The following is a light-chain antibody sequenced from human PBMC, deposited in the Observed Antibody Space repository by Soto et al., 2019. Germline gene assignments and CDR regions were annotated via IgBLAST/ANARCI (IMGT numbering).Light chain of an antibody. Sequence: EIVLTQSPAILSLSPGERATLSCRASQSVSTYLAWNQQKPGQAPRLLIYDTSNRASGVPARFSGRESETDFRLAISSLEPEDFSIDYFRQRSNLPFTFCPGAKVDIK. V-gene: IGKV3-11*01. CDR2: DTS. CDR1: QSVSTY. J-gene: IGKJ3*01. CDR3: RQRSNLPFT.